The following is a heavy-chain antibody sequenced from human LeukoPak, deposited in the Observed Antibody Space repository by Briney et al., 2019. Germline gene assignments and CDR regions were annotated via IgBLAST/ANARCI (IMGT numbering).Heavy chain of an antibody. CDR1: GGTFSSYA. Sequence: ASVKVSCKASGGTFSSYAISWVRQAPGQGLEWMGRIIPILGIADYAQKFQGRVTITADKSTSTAYMELSSLRSEDTAVYYCAREDTAMASYYFDYWGQGTLVTVSS. CDR2: IIPILGIA. J-gene: IGHJ4*02. CDR3: AREDTAMASYYFDY. D-gene: IGHD5-18*01. V-gene: IGHV1-69*04.